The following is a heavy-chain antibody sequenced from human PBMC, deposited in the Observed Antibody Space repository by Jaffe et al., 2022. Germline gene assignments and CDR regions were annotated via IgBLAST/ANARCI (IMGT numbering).Heavy chain of an antibody. CDR1: GFTFSSYS. CDR2: ISSSSSTI. J-gene: IGHJ6*04. CDR3: ARSHYGGHADV. Sequence: EVQLVESGGGLVQPGGSLRLSCAASGFTFSSYSMNWVRQAPGKGLEWVSYISSSSSTIYYADSVKGRFTISRDNAKNSLYLQMNSLRAEDTAVYYCARSHYGGHADVWGKGTTVTVSS. V-gene: IGHV3-48*01. D-gene: IGHD4-17*01.